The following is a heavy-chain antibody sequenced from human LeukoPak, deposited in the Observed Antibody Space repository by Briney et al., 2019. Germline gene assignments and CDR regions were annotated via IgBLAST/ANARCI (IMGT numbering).Heavy chain of an antibody. D-gene: IGHD3-16*02. V-gene: IGHV4-39*07. CDR3: ARAPRTGAWDMITFGGVIVHGDAFDF. Sequence: KPSETLSLTCAVSEGSLISTTYYWGWIRQPPGKGLEWIGSIYYSGSTYYNPSLKSRVTVSVDMSKNQFSLQLSSVTAADTAVYYCARAPRTGAWDMITFGGVIVHGDAFDFWGQGTMVTVSS. CDR1: EGSLISTTYY. CDR2: IYYSGST. J-gene: IGHJ3*01.